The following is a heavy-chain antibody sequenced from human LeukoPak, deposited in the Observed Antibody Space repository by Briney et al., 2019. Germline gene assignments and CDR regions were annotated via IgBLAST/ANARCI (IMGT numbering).Heavy chain of an antibody. D-gene: IGHD3-22*01. CDR1: GFTFSSYW. CDR3: ARVRKMTYYYESSGYYPGAFDI. Sequence: GGSLRLSCAASGFTFSSYWMHWVRQAPGKGLVWVSRINSDGSSTSYADSVKGRFTISRDNSKNTLYLQMNSLRAEDTAVYYCARVRKMTYYYESSGYYPGAFDIWGQGTMVTVSS. V-gene: IGHV3-74*01. J-gene: IGHJ3*02. CDR2: INSDGSST.